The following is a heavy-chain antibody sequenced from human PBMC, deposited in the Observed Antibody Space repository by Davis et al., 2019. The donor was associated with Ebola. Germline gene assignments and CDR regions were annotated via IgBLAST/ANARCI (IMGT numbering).Heavy chain of an antibody. Sequence: LRLSCAVSGGSISSGGYSWSWIRQPPGKGLEWIGYIYHSGSTYYNPSLKSRVTISVDRSKNQFSLKLSSVTAADTAVYYCARVPWGYYYGMDVWGQGTTVTVSS. CDR1: GGSISSGGYS. CDR2: IYHSGST. V-gene: IGHV4-30-2*01. D-gene: IGHD7-27*01. CDR3: ARVPWGYYYGMDV. J-gene: IGHJ6*02.